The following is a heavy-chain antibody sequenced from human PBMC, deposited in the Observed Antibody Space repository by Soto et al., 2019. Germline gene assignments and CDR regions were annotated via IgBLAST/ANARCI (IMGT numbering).Heavy chain of an antibody. CDR2: ISYSGTT. CDR1: GGSISTYF. V-gene: IGHV4-30-4*08. CDR3: ARGRGYSYGLDP. D-gene: IGHD5-18*01. J-gene: IGHJ5*02. Sequence: SETLSLTCTVSGGSISTYFWSWIRQPPGEGLEWIGFISYSGTTSYSPSLKSRVAISLDTSKNQFSLSLSSVTAADTAVYYCARGRGYSYGLDPWGQGTLVTVSS.